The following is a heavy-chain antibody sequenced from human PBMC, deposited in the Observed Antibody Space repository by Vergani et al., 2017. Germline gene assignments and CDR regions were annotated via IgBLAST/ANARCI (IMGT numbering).Heavy chain of an antibody. V-gene: IGHV1-69*05. J-gene: IGHJ3*02. D-gene: IGHD5-18*01. Sequence: QVQLVQSGAEVKKPGSSVKVSCKASGGTFSSYAITWVRQATGQGIEWRGRIIPIFGTANYAQKFQGRVTITTDKSTSTAYMELSSLRSEDTAVYYCARVGYTYGDAFDIWGQGTMVTVSS. CDR2: IIPIFGTA. CDR3: ARVGYTYGDAFDI. CDR1: GGTFSSYA.